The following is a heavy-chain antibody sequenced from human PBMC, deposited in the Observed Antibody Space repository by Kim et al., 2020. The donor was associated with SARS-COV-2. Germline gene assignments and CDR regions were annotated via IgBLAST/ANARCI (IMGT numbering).Heavy chain of an antibody. D-gene: IGHD6-19*01. J-gene: IGHJ4*02. CDR3: ARRGIAVADFDY. CDR2: IYHSGST. V-gene: IGHV4-4*02. Sequence: SETLSLTCAVSGGSISSSNWWSWVRQPPGKGLELIGEIYHSGSTNYNTSLKSRVTISVDKSKNQSSLKLSSVTAADTAVYYCARRGIAVADFDYWGQGTLVTVSS. CDR1: GGSISSSNW.